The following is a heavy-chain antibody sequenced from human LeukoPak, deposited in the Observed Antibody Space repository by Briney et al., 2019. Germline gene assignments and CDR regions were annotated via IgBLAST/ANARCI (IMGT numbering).Heavy chain of an antibody. V-gene: IGHV4-59*01. CDR3: ARETATTDYFLH. CDR2: IHYSGAT. D-gene: IGHD1-1*01. J-gene: IGHJ1*01. CDR1: GGSISTYH. Sequence: PSETLSLTCNVSGGSISTYHWSWIRQPPGKGPEWIGYIHYSGATNYNPSLKSRVTISVDTSKNQPSLQLPSVTAADTAAYYCARETATTDYFLHWGQGTPVTVSP.